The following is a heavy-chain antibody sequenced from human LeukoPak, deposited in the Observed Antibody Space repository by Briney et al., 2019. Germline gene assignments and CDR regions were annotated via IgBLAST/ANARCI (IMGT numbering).Heavy chain of an antibody. CDR3: ARETQHRSSWYHGGDNWFDP. V-gene: IGHV4-59*01. CDR1: GGSFSSYY. D-gene: IGHD6-13*01. CDR2: IYYSGST. J-gene: IGHJ5*02. Sequence: WGTLRLTCAASGGSFSSYYRSWIRQPPGKGLEWIGYIYYSGSTTYNPSLKSRVTISVDTSKNQFSLKLSSVTAADTAVYYCARETQHRSSWYHGGDNWFDPWGQGTLVTVSS.